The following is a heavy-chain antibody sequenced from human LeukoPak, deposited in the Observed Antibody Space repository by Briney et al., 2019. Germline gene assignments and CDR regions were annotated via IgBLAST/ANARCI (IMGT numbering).Heavy chain of an antibody. V-gene: IGHV3-23*01. CDR3: AKDPELEGLLGETNFDY. J-gene: IGHJ4*02. CDR2: ISGSGGST. D-gene: IGHD1-1*01. CDR1: GLTFSSYA. Sequence: GGSLRLSCAASGLTFSSYAMSWVRQAPGKGLEWVSAISGSGGSTYYADSVKGRFTISRDNSKNTLYLQMNSLRAEDTAVYYCAKDPELEGLLGETNFDYWGQGTLVTVSS.